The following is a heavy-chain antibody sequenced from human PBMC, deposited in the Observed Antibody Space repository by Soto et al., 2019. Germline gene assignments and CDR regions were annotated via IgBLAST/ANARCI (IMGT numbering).Heavy chain of an antibody. CDR3: VYSSSTHYYYGMDV. CDR1: VFTFSNAW. V-gene: IGHV3-15*01. CDR2: IKSKTDGGTT. Sequence: PGWSLRLSCASSVFTFSNAWMSWVRQAPGKGLEWVGRIKSKTDGGTTDYAAPVKGRFTISRDDSKNTLYLQMNSLKTEDTAVYYCVYSSSTHYYYGMDVWGQGTTVTVSS. D-gene: IGHD6-6*01. J-gene: IGHJ6*02.